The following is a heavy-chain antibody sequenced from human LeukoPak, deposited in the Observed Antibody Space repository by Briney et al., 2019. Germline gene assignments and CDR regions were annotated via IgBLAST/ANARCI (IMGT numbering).Heavy chain of an antibody. CDR1: GFTFSNYW. CDR3: ARDTFRSIAVAIDY. J-gene: IGHJ4*02. V-gene: IGHV3-7*01. Sequence: GGSVRLSCAASGFTFSNYWMGWVRQAPGKGLEWVANIKTDGYDKYYADSVKGRFTISRDNSKNTLYLQMNSLRAEDTAVYYCARDTFRSIAVAIDYWGQGTLVTVSS. CDR2: IKTDGYDK. D-gene: IGHD6-19*01.